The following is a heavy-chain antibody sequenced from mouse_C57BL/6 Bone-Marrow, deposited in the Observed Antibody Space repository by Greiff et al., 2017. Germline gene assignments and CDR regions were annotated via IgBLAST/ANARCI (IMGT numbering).Heavy chain of an antibody. CDR2: INSDGVST. V-gene: IGHV5-2*01. Sequence: EVQLQESGGGLVQPGESLKLSCESTEYEFPSHDMSWVRKTPEKRLELVAAINSDGVSTYYPDTMERRFILSRDNTKKTLYLQMSSLRSEDTALYYCARQYYADFDVWGTGTTVTVSS. CDR3: ARQYYADFDV. D-gene: IGHD1-1*01. CDR1: EYEFPSHD. J-gene: IGHJ1*03.